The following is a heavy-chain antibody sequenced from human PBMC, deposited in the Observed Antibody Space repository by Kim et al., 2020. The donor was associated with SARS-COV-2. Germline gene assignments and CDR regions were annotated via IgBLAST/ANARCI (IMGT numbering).Heavy chain of an antibody. V-gene: IGHV1-69*13. CDR1: RGTFSSYA. D-gene: IGHD3-16*02. CDR2: IIPIFGTA. J-gene: IGHJ6*02. CDR3: ARAVTQSVYYYYGMDV. Sequence: SVKVSCKASRGTFSSYAISWVRQAPGQGLEWMGGIIPIFGTANYAQKFQGRVTITADESTSTAYMELSSLRSEDTAVYYCARAVTQSVYYYYGMDVWGQGTTVTVSS.